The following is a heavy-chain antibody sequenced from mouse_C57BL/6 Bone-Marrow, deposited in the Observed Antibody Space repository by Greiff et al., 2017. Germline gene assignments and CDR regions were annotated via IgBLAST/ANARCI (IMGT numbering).Heavy chain of an antibody. CDR2: IYPRSGNT. D-gene: IGHD2-3*01. CDR3: AREAGWLLPFDD. Sequence: QVQLQQSGAELARPGASVKLSCKASGYTFTSYGISWVKQRTGQGLEWIGEIYPRSGNTYYNEKFKGKATLTADKSSSTAYMELRSLTSEDSAVYFCAREAGWLLPFDDWGQGTTLTVSS. V-gene: IGHV1-81*01. J-gene: IGHJ2*01. CDR1: GYTFTSYG.